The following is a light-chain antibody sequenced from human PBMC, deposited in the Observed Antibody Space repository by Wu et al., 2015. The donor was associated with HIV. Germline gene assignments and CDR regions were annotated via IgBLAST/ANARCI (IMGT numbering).Light chain of an antibody. Sequence: SLSAFYRRQSQHHLPGQSRHFYLSCLDQQTPGKAPRVLIYDASTLQSGVSSRFSGSGSGADFTLTISGLQREDFGVYFCQQLNSFPLTFGQGSRLEI. V-gene: IGKV1-13*02. CDR3: QQLNSFPLT. CDR1: RHFYL. CDR2: DAS. J-gene: IGKJ5*01.